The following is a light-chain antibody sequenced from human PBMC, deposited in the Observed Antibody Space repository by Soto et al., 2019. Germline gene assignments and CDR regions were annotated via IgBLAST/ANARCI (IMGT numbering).Light chain of an antibody. V-gene: IGLV2-8*01. Sequence: QSVLIQPPSVSGSPGQSVTISCTGTSSDVVTYDYVSWNQSHPGTVSKLMIYEINKRPSGVPDRFSGSKSGNTASLTVSGLQAEDEADYYCSSFAGSNNSPYVFRTGTKVPVL. CDR1: SSDVVTYDY. CDR2: EIN. J-gene: IGLJ1*01. CDR3: SSFAGSNNSPYV.